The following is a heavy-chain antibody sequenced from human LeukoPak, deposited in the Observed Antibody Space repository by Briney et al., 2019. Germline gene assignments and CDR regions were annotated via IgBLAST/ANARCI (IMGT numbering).Heavy chain of an antibody. Sequence: RSSETLSLTCTVSGYSISSGYYWGWIRQPPGTGLEWIGSIYHSGSTYYNPSLKSRVTISVDTSKNQFSLKLSSVTAADTAVYYCARGGRLQSNLVDYWGQGTLVTVSS. CDR1: GYSISSGYY. CDR2: IYHSGST. D-gene: IGHD4-11*01. CDR3: ARGGRLQSNLVDY. J-gene: IGHJ4*02. V-gene: IGHV4-38-2*02.